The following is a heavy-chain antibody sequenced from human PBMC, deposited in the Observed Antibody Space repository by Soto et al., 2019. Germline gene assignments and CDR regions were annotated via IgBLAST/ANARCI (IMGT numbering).Heavy chain of an antibody. CDR2: IYYSGST. D-gene: IGHD3-10*01. CDR3: ARWPDPTYYYGSGIYFS. CDR1: GGSISSGDYY. V-gene: IGHV4-30-4*01. J-gene: IGHJ5*02. Sequence: PSETLSLTCTVSGGSISSGDYYWSWIRQPPGKGLEWIGYIYYSGSTYYNPSLKSRVTISVDTSKNQFSLKLSSVTAADTAVYYCARWPDPTYYYGSGIYFSWGQGTLVTVSS.